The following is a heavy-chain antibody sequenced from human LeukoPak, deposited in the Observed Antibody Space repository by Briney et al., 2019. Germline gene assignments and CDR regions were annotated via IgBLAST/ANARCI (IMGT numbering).Heavy chain of an antibody. Sequence: PGGSLRLSCAASGFSFSDHSINWVRQAPGKGLEWVSYTTAYSTTYYAGSVKGRFTISRDNVKSSLYLQMNNLRAEDTAVYYCASVRGGYWGQGTLVTVSS. CDR3: ASVRGGY. CDR2: TTAYSTT. J-gene: IGHJ4*02. V-gene: IGHV3-48*01. D-gene: IGHD3-16*01. CDR1: GFSFSDHS.